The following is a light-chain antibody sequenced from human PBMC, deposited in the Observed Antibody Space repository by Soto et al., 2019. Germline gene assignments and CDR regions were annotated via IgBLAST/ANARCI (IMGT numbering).Light chain of an antibody. J-gene: IGKJ4*01. CDR3: QQTSSTPLT. CDR2: GAS. V-gene: IGKV1-39*01. Sequence: DIQMTQFPSSLSAAVGDRVTITCLASQSVNYYLNWYQQKPGKAPKLLIYGASSLQSGVPSRFSGSGSGTDFTLNITSLQPEDFATYYCQQTSSTPLTFGGGTKVDI. CDR1: QSVNYY.